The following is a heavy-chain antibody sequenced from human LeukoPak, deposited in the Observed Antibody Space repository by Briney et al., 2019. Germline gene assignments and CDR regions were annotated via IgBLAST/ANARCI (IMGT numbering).Heavy chain of an antibody. Sequence: GGSLRLSCAASGFTFRSYAMSWVRQAPGKGLEWVSAISGSGGGTHYADSVKGRFTISRDNSKNTLYLQMNSLRAEDTAVYYCARPYYYDSSGYYYWGQGTLVTVSS. D-gene: IGHD3-22*01. V-gene: IGHV3-23*01. CDR1: GFTFRSYA. CDR3: ARPYYYDSSGYYY. J-gene: IGHJ4*02. CDR2: ISGSGGGT.